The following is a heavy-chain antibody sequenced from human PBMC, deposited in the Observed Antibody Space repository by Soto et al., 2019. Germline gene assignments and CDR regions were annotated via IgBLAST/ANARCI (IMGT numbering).Heavy chain of an antibody. D-gene: IGHD3-22*01. CDR1: GGSFPSDA. Sequence: QVQLMQSGAEVKKPGSSVKVSCKASGGSFPSDAISWVRQAPGQGLEWVGGIVPVFGTPNHAQKFQGRVTISADGSTNTASMALSSFIPEGPAVYDFQSTSSGYDYDVFDIWGQGTVVTVSS. V-gene: IGHV1-69*01. CDR3: QSTSSGYDYDVFDI. J-gene: IGHJ3*02. CDR2: IVPVFGTP.